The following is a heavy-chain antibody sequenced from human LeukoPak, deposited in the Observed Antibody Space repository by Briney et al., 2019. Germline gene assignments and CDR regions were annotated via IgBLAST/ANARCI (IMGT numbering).Heavy chain of an antibody. CDR1: GCSISSSSYN. V-gene: IGHV4-39*01. CDR2: IYYSGST. D-gene: IGHD3-10*02. J-gene: IGHJ5*02. Sequence: PSETLSLTCAVSGCSISSSSYNWGWIRQPPGKGLEWIGSIYYSGSTYYNPSLKSRVTISVDTSKNQFSLKLSSVTGADTAVYYCATLQLFGELFRLTNWFDPWGQGTLVTVSS. CDR3: ATLQLFGELFRLTNWFDP.